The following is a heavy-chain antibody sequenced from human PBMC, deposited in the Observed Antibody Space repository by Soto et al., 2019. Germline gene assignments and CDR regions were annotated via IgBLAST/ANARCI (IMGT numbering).Heavy chain of an antibody. V-gene: IGHV3-9*01. D-gene: IGHD2-8*01. J-gene: IGHJ5*01. CDR1: GFTFDDNA. Sequence: GGSLRLSCAVSGFTFDDNAMHWVRQAPEKGLEWVSGINWKSDIGYADSVKGRFTISRDNAEDSLYLHLNSLRVGDTAVYYCARYGTRGDWWGLGTQVTVSS. CDR3: ARYGTRGDW. CDR2: INWKSDI.